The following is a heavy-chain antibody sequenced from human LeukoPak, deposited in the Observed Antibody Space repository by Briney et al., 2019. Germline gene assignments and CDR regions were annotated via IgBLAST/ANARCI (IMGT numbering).Heavy chain of an antibody. CDR1: GYTFTSYD. V-gene: IGHV1-8*01. J-gene: IGHJ6*03. D-gene: IGHD5-12*01. CDR2: MNPNSGNT. Sequence: ASVKVSCTASGYTFTSYDINWVRQATGQGLEWMGWMNPNSGNTGYAQKFQGRVTMTRNTSISTAYMELSSLRSEDTAVYYCARASRGYSGYGYYYYYYMDVWGKGTTVTVSS. CDR3: ARASRGYSGYGYYYYYYMDV.